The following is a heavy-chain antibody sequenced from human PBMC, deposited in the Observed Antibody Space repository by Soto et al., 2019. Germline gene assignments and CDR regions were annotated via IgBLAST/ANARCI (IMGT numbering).Heavy chain of an antibody. Sequence: EVQLLESGGGLVQPGGSLRLSCAASGFTFSSYAMTWVRQAPGKGLEWVSAISGSGTNRYYAYSVKGRFTISRDNSKNTPYLQMNSLRAEDTAVYYCAKDRVDYGDYRGLDYWGQGTLVTVSS. CDR3: AKDRVDYGDYRGLDY. CDR1: GFTFSSYA. V-gene: IGHV3-23*01. CDR2: ISGSGTNR. D-gene: IGHD4-17*01. J-gene: IGHJ4*02.